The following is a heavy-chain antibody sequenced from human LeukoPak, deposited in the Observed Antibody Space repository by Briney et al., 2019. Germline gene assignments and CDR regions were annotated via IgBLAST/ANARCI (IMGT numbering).Heavy chain of an antibody. V-gene: IGHV3-21*01. Sequence: GGSLRLSCAASGFTFSSYSMNWVRQAPGKGLAWVSSSSSSSSYIYYADSVKGRFTISRDNAKNSLYLQMNSLRAEDTAVYYCASCDYGVADYYYMDVWGKGTTVTVSS. CDR3: ASCDYGVADYYYMDV. J-gene: IGHJ6*03. D-gene: IGHD4-17*01. CDR1: GFTFSSYS. CDR2: SSSSSSYI.